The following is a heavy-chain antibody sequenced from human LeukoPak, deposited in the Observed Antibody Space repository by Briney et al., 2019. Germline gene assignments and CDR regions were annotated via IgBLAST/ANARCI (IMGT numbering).Heavy chain of an antibody. CDR2: ISWNSGSI. D-gene: IGHD4-17*01. J-gene: IGHJ6*02. Sequence: PGGSLRLSCAASGFTFDDYAMHWVRQAPGKGLEWVSGISWNSGSIGYADSVKGRFTISRDNAKNSLYLQMNSLRAEDTPLYYCAKTYGDYGNYYYGMDVWGQGTTVTVSS. CDR3: AKTYGDYGNYYYGMDV. CDR1: GFTFDDYA. V-gene: IGHV3-9*01.